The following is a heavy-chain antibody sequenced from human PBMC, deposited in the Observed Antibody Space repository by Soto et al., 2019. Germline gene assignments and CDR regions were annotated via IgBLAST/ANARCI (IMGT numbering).Heavy chain of an antibody. D-gene: IGHD3-9*01. CDR1: GFMFISYG. CDR3: AKDPSTGPPDC. Sequence: TGGSLRLSCAAAGFMFISYGMSWVRQAPGKGLQWVATIHPSGGSTHYAESVRGRFTISRDNSRDTLYLQMNSLRAEDTAVYYCAKDPSTGPPDCWGQGALVTVSS. J-gene: IGHJ4*02. V-gene: IGHV3-23*01. CDR2: IHPSGGST.